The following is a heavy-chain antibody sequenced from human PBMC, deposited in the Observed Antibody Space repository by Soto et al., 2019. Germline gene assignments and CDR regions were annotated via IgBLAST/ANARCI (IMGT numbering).Heavy chain of an antibody. J-gene: IGHJ4*02. CDR1: GGSISSSSYY. Sequence: TSETLSLTCTVSGGSISSSSYYWGWIRQPPGKGLEWIGSIYYSGSTYYNPSLKSRVTISVDTSKNQFSLKLSSVTAADTAVYYCSGGYCTNGVCPRLGYWGQGTLVTVSS. D-gene: IGHD2-8*01. CDR3: SGGYCTNGVCPRLGY. CDR2: IYYSGST. V-gene: IGHV4-39*01.